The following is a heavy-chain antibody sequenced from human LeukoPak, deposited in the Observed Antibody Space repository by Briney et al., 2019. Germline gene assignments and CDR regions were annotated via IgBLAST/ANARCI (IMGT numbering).Heavy chain of an antibody. CDR2: INYGGDT. V-gene: IGHV4-34*01. CDR1: GGSFSGYD. J-gene: IGHJ6*03. D-gene: IGHD1-1*01. CDR3: ARGLGWKVTPMGLFYMDV. Sequence: SETLSLPCGVDGGSFSGYDWTWVRQPPGRGLEWIEQINYGGDTNYNPYLKSRVTISVDTSKTQFSLKVTSVTAADTAVYYCARGLGWKVTPMGLFYMDVWGEGATVTVSS.